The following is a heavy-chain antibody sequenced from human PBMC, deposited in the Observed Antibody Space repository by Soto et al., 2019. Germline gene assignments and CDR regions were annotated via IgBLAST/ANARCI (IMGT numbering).Heavy chain of an antibody. D-gene: IGHD1-20*01. V-gene: IGHV3-48*01. CDR2: ISSSSSTI. CDR1: GFTFSSYS. J-gene: IGHJ6*03. CDR3: ARARVVTGSYYYYYMDV. Sequence: GGSLRLSCAASGFTFSSYSMNWVRQAPGKGLEWVSYISSSSSTIYYADSVKGRFTISRDNAKNSLYLQMNSLRAEDTAVYYCARARVVTGSYYYYYMDVWGKGTTVTVSS.